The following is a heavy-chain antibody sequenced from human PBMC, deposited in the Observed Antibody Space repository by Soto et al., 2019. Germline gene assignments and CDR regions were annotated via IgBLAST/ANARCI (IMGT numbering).Heavy chain of an antibody. J-gene: IGHJ6*02. V-gene: IGHV3-43*01. CDR2: ISGDGGST. CDR3: AKSYHPRYISRKVNHYYYGMDV. CDR1: GFTFDDYT. D-gene: IGHD6-13*01. Sequence: EVQLVESGGVVVQPGGSLRLSCAASGFTFDDYTMHWVRQAPGKGLEWVSLISGDGGSTYYADAVKGRFTIYRDNSKNSRYLQRNSLRTEDTAFYYGAKSYHPRYISRKVNHYYYGMDVWGQGTTVTVSS.